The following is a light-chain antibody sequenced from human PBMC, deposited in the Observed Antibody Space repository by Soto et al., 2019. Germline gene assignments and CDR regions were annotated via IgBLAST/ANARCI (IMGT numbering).Light chain of an antibody. V-gene: IGKV3D-15*01. CDR2: GAS. Sequence: EIVLTQSPATLSLSPRERASLSSRASQSVSSYLAWYQEKPGQATRLLIYGASTRATGIPARFSGSGSGTEFTITISSMQSEDFAVYYCQHYDHWTCGQGTKVEIK. J-gene: IGKJ1*01. CDR1: QSVSSY. CDR3: QHYDHWT.